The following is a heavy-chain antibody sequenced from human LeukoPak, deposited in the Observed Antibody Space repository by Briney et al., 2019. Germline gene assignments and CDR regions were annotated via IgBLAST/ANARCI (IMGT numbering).Heavy chain of an antibody. CDR3: TRREHAQTAQTD. D-gene: IGHD1/OR15-1a*01. CDR1: GFTFSGSA. J-gene: IGHJ4*02. Sequence: GGSLRLSCAASGFTFSGSAMHWVRQASGKGLEWVGRIRSKANSYATAYAASVKGRFTISRDDSKNTAYLQMNSLKTEDTAVYYCTRREHAQTAQTDWGQGTLVTVSS. CDR2: IRSKANSYAT. V-gene: IGHV3-73*01.